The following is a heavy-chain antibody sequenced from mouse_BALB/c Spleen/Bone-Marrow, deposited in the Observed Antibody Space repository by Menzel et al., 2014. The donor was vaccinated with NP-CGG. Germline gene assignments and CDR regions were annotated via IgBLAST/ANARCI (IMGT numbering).Heavy chain of an antibody. CDR1: GYTFTDYN. Sequence: EVQLQQSGPELVKPGASVKIPCKASGYTFTDYNMDWVKQSHGKSLEWIGDINPNSGGTIYNQEFKGKATLTVDKSSSTAYMELRSLTSEDTAVYYCARAGKYDYDVGSWIVYWGQGTLVTVSA. V-gene: IGHV1-18*01. CDR3: ARAGKYDYDVGSWIVY. J-gene: IGHJ3*01. D-gene: IGHD2-4*01. CDR2: INPNSGGT.